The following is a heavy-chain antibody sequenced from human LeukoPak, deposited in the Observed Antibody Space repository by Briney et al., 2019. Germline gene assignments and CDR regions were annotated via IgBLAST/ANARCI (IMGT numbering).Heavy chain of an antibody. CDR1: GGTFSSYA. J-gene: IGHJ5*02. V-gene: IGHV1-69*06. D-gene: IGHD2-15*01. CDR2: IIPIFGTA. CDR3: ARYCSGGSCPFGP. Sequence: SVKVSCKASGGTFSSYAISWVRQAPGQGLEWMGGIIPIFGTANYAQKFQGRVTITADKSTSTAYMELSSLRSEDTAVYYCARYCSGGSCPFGPWGQGTLVTVSS.